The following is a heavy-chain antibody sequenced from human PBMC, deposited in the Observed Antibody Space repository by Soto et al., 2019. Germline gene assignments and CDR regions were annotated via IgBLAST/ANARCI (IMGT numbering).Heavy chain of an antibody. V-gene: IGHV3-74*01. Sequence: VPLVESGGGLVQPGGSLRLSCAASGFSFSSYWMHWVRHAPGKGLVWVSRISDGSSATYADSVKGRFTISRDNAKNTLYLQMNSLTPEDTAVYYCAKGVPAATRYFQHWGRGTLVTVSS. CDR1: GFSFSSYW. D-gene: IGHD2-2*01. CDR3: AKGVPAATRYFQH. J-gene: IGHJ1*01. CDR2: ISDGSSA.